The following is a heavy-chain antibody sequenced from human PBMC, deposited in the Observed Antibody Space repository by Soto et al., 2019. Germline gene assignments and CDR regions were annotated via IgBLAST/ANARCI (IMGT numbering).Heavy chain of an antibody. V-gene: IGHV4-34*01. D-gene: IGHD3-10*01. Sequence: SETLSLTCAVYGGSFSGYYWSWIRQPPGKGLEWIGEINHSGSTNYNPSLKSRVTISVDTSKNQFSLKLSSVTAADTAVYYCARGFGEFDYWRQGTLVTVSS. J-gene: IGHJ4*02. CDR2: INHSGST. CDR1: GGSFSGYY. CDR3: ARGFGEFDY.